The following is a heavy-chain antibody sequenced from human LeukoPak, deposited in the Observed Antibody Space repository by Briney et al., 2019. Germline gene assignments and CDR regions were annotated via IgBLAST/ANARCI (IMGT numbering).Heavy chain of an antibody. Sequence: PSETLSLTCSVSGGSITNYYWSWIRQSPRKGLEWIGFIYNTGRTNYNPSLQSRVTMSIDTSKNQFSLKLSSVTAADTAAYYCARQGELAIDYWGQGTLVTVSS. CDR3: ARQGELAIDY. D-gene: IGHD1-26*01. J-gene: IGHJ4*02. CDR1: GGSITNYY. V-gene: IGHV4-59*08. CDR2: IYNTGRT.